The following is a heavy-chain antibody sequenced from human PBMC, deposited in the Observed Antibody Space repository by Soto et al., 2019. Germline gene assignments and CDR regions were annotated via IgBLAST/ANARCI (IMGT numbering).Heavy chain of an antibody. CDR3: AKSGTALSYGCDL. Sequence: EVQLLESGGGLVQPGGSLRLSCAASGFTFGSYAMIWVSQAPGQGLGWVSTISSSGDSTYYADSVKGRFTVSRDNSLYPLYMQISSLRAVGTAVYYCAKSGTALSYGCDLWGQGTLVTVSS. CDR1: GFTFGSYA. V-gene: IGHV3-23*01. CDR2: ISSSGDST. D-gene: IGHD6-13*01. J-gene: IGHJ5*02.